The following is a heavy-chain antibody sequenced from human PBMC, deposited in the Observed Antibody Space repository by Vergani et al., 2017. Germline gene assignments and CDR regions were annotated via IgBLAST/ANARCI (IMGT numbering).Heavy chain of an antibody. J-gene: IGHJ3*02. CDR2: ISASDGNT. D-gene: IGHD6-19*01. Sequence: EVQLLESGGALVQPGKSLRLSCAASGFIFSRYAMTWVRQAPGKGLEWVSSISASDGNTYYADSVKGRVTISRDKSKNTLYLQMNSLRAEDTAVYYCARVGRSAVAGPFGAFDMWVQGTMVTVSS. CDR3: ARVGRSAVAGPFGAFDM. CDR1: GFIFSRYA. V-gene: IGHV3-23*01.